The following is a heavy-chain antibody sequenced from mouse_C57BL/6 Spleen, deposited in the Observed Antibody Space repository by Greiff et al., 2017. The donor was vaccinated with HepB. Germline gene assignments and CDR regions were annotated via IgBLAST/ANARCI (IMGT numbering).Heavy chain of an antibody. CDR2: IHPNSGST. Sequence: QVHVKQPGAELVKPGASVKLSCKASGYTFTSYWMHWVKQRPGQGLEWIGMIHPNSGSTNYNEKFKSKATLTVDKSSSTAYMQLSSLTSEDSAVYYCARWAAQATQGYWGQGTTLTVSS. J-gene: IGHJ2*01. D-gene: IGHD3-2*02. CDR3: ARWAAQATQGY. V-gene: IGHV1-64*01. CDR1: GYTFTSYW.